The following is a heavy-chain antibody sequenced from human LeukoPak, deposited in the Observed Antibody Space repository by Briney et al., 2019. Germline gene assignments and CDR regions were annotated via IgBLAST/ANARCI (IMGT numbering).Heavy chain of an antibody. D-gene: IGHD3-9*01. J-gene: IGHJ4*02. V-gene: IGHV3-30*18. CDR1: GFTFSSYG. Sequence: GGSLRLSCAASGFTFSSYGMHWGRQAPGKGLEWVAVISYDGSNKYYADSVKGRFTISRDNSKNMLYLQMNSLRAEDTAVYYCAKDRFGNYDILTGPLGYWGQGTLVTVSS. CDR3: AKDRFGNYDILTGPLGY. CDR2: ISYDGSNK.